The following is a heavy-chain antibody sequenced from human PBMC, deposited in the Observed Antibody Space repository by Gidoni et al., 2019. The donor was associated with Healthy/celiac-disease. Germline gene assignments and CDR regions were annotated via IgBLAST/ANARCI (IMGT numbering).Heavy chain of an antibody. D-gene: IGHD3-3*01. CDR2: IYTSGST. CDR1: GGSISSGSYS. V-gene: IGHV4-61*02. Sequence: QVQLQESGPGLVKPSQTLSLTCTVSGGSISSGSYSWSWIRQPAGKGLEWIGRIYTSGSTNYNPSLKSRVTISVDTSKNQFSLKLSSVTAADTAVYYCARGRIDYDFWSGPAGVDYFDYWGQGTLVTVSS. CDR3: ARGRIDYDFWSGPAGVDYFDY. J-gene: IGHJ4*02.